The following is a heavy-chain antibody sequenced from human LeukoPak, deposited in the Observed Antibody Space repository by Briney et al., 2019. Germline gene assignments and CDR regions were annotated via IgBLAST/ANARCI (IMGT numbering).Heavy chain of an antibody. V-gene: IGHV4-31*03. CDR3: VRLKGYSSGWYPSYYFDY. CDR2: IYYSGST. Sequence: SQALSLTCTVSGGSISSGGYYWSWIRQHPGKGLEWIGYIYYSGSTYYNPSLKSRVTISVDTSKNQFSLKLSSVTAADTAVYYCVRLKGYSSGWYPSYYFDYWGQGTLVTVSS. D-gene: IGHD6-19*01. J-gene: IGHJ4*02. CDR1: GGSISSGGYY.